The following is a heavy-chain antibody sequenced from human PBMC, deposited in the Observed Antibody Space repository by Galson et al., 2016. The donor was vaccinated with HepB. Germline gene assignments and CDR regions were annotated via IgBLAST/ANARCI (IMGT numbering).Heavy chain of an antibody. CDR3: VSDSRGPIYGVMSDLDF. J-gene: IGHJ4*02. Sequence: SLRLSCAASGFIFSSFAMHWVRQAPGKGLEYVSAISSSGDDTYYSDSVRGRFIISRDSSKNTLYLQMTSLRPGDTAVYYCVSDSRGPIYGVMSDLDFWGQGTLVTVSS. CDR1: GFIFSSFA. CDR2: ISSSGDDT. D-gene: IGHD3-3*01. V-gene: IGHV3-64D*06.